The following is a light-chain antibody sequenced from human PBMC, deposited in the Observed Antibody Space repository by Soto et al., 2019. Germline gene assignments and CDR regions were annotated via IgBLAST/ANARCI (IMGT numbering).Light chain of an antibody. CDR2: DAS. CDR3: QQRSKCPST. V-gene: IGKV3-11*01. J-gene: IGKJ4*01. CDR1: QSVSSY. Sequence: EIELTQSPVTLSLTPGERATLSCRASQSVSSYLAWYQQKPGQAPRLLIYDASKRATGIPARFSGSGSGTDFTLTISSLEPEDFAVYYCQQRSKCPSTFGGGTKVEIK.